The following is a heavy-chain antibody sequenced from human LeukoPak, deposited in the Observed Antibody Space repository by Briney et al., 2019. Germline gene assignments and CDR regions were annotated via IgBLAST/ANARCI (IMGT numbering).Heavy chain of an antibody. CDR2: IYYSGSA. D-gene: IGHD1-26*01. J-gene: IGHJ3*01. V-gene: IGHV4-59*08. Sequence: SETLSLTCTVSTGSISSYYWSWIRQPPGKTLEWIGYIYYSGSANYNPSLNSRVTISVDTSKNQFSLKLTSVTAADTAVYYCARHWVSSESPYSFDVWGQGTMVTVSS. CDR3: ARHWVSSESPYSFDV. CDR1: TGSISSYY.